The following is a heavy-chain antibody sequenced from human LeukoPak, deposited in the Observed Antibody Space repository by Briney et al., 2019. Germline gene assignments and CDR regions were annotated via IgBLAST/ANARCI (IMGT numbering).Heavy chain of an antibody. CDR2: VSGRDTST. V-gene: IGHV3-23*01. CDR1: GFTFSNYA. Sequence: GGSLRLPCAASGFTFSNYAMSWVRQAPGKGLEWVSAVSGRDTSTYYTDSVKGRFTISRDNSKNTLYLQMNSLSAKDTAIYYCAKWGDYDVLTGYYDSDYWGQGTLVTVSS. CDR3: AKWGDYDVLTGYYDSDY. D-gene: IGHD3-9*01. J-gene: IGHJ4*02.